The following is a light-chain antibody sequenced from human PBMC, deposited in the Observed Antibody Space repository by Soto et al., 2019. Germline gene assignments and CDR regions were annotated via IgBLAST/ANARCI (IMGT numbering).Light chain of an antibody. J-gene: IGKJ4*01. V-gene: IGKV1-39*01. Sequence: DMQLTQSPSSLSASVGATVIITCRTTQTVGRYLNWYQQKPGKAPKLLIYATSTLQSGVPFRFSGSGSGTDFTLTINSLQPEDFATYYCQQTFRTPLLTFGGGTKIQIK. CDR2: ATS. CDR1: QTVGRY. CDR3: QQTFRTPLLT.